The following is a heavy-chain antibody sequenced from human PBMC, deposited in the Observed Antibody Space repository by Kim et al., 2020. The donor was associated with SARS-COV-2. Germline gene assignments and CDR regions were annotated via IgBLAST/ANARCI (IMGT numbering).Heavy chain of an antibody. J-gene: IGHJ4*02. V-gene: IGHV4-31*02. Sequence: PSLKSRVTISVDTSKNQFSLKLSSVTAADTAVYYCARGVRIAAAGPWRDYWGQGTLVTVSS. CDR3: ARGVRIAAAGPWRDY. D-gene: IGHD6-13*01.